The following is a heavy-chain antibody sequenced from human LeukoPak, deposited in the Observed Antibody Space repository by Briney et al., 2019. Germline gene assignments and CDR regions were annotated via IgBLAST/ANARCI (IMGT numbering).Heavy chain of an antibody. D-gene: IGHD3-3*01. CDR1: GYTFTSYG. Sequence: GASVKVSCKXSGYTFTSYGISWVRQAPGQGLERMGWISAYNGNTNYSQKLQGRVTMTTDTSTSTAYMELRSLRSDDTAVYYCARAVVTIFGVPYYMDVWGKGTTVTVSS. J-gene: IGHJ6*03. CDR2: ISAYNGNT. CDR3: ARAVVTIFGVPYYMDV. V-gene: IGHV1-18*01.